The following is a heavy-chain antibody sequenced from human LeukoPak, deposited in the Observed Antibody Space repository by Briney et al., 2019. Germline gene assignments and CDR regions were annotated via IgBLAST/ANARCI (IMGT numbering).Heavy chain of an antibody. CDR1: GFTFSNYW. J-gene: IGHJ5*02. V-gene: IGHV3-74*01. CDR3: ARGFNVDQPNWFDP. CDR2: INSDGSKI. D-gene: IGHD3-10*01. Sequence: PGGSLRPSCAASGFTFSNYWMHWVRQTPGKGLVWVSGINSDGSKILYADSVKGRFTISRDNAKNTLSLQMNSLRAEDTALYYCARGFNVDQPNWFDPWGQGTLVTVSS.